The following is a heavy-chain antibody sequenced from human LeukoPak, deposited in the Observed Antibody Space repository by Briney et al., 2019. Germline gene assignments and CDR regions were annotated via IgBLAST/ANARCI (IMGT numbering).Heavy chain of an antibody. CDR1: GFTFSSYG. V-gene: IGHV3-33*06. D-gene: IGHD3-22*01. CDR3: AKGVDYYDSSGPGGDY. J-gene: IGHJ4*02. Sequence: GGSLRLSCAASGFTFSSYGMHWVRQAPGKGLEWVAVIWYDGSNKYYADSVKGRFTISRDNSKNTLYLQMNSLRAEDTALYYCAKGVDYYDSSGPGGDYWGQGTLVTVSS. CDR2: IWYDGSNK.